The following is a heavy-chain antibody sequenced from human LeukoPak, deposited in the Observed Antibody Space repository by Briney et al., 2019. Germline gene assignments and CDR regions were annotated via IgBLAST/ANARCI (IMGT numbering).Heavy chain of an antibody. CDR2: ISNNGGYT. J-gene: IGHJ4*02. CDR3: ATDRERDPSVYYLV. Sequence: GGSLRLSCAASGFTFSSSAMSWVRQAPGKGLEWVSAISNNGGYTYYTDSVKGRFTISRDNSRNTVFLQMNSLRAEDSGVYYCATDRERDPSVYYLVGGQGTLITVSS. D-gene: IGHD3-22*01. V-gene: IGHV3-23*01. CDR1: GFTFSSSA.